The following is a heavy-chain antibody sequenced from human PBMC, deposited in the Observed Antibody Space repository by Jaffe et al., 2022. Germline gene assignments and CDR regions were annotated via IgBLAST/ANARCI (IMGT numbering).Heavy chain of an antibody. Sequence: QVQLVESGGGVVQPGRSLRLSCAASGFTFSSYGMHWVRQAPGKGLEWVAVISYDGSNKYYADSVKGRFTISRDNSKNTLYLQMNSLRAEDTAVYYCAKFHDYGDYSDYWGQGTLVTVSS. D-gene: IGHD4-17*01. CDR2: ISYDGSNK. CDR3: AKFHDYGDYSDY. V-gene: IGHV3-30*18. J-gene: IGHJ4*02. CDR1: GFTFSSYG.